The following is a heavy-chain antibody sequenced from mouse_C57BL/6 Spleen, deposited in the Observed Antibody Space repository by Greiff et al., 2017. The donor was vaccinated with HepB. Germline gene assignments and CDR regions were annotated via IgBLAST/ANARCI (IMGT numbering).Heavy chain of an antibody. CDR2: IDPSDSYT. J-gene: IGHJ1*03. CDR3: ARVEGDYYGSSYEGYFDV. CDR1: GYTFTSYW. Sequence: QVQLQQPGAELVKPGASVKLSCKASGYTFTSYWMQWVKQRPGQGLEWIGEIDPSDSYTNYNQKFKGKATLTVDTSSRTAYMQLSSLTSEDSAVYYCARVEGDYYGSSYEGYFDVWGTGTTVTVSS. V-gene: IGHV1-50*01. D-gene: IGHD1-1*01.